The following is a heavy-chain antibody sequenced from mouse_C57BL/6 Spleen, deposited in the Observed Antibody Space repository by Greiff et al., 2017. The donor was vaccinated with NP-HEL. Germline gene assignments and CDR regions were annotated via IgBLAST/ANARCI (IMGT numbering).Heavy chain of an antibody. Sequence: EVKVVESGGGLVKPGGSLKLSCAASGFTFSSYAMSWVRQTPEKRLEWVATISDGGSYTYYPDNVKGRFTISRDNAKNNLYLQMSHLKSEDTAMYYCARGGYRYGYDDGYAMDYWGQGTSVTVSS. J-gene: IGHJ4*01. CDR2: ISDGGSYT. D-gene: IGHD2-2*01. V-gene: IGHV5-4*03. CDR1: GFTFSSYA. CDR3: ARGGYRYGYDDGYAMDY.